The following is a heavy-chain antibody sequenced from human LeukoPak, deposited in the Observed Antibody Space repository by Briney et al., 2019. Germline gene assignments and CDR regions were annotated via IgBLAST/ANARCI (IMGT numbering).Heavy chain of an antibody. J-gene: IGHJ3*02. CDR2: IKQDGGEK. CDR3: ARELKQWLVLASYAFDI. Sequence: QPGGSLRLPCTASGFSFSSYWMSWVRQAPGKGLEWVANIKQDGGEKYYVDSVKGRFTISRDNAENSLFLQMNSLRAEDTAVYYCARELKQWLVLASYAFDIWGQGTMVTVSS. V-gene: IGHV3-7*01. D-gene: IGHD6-19*01. CDR1: GFSFSSYW.